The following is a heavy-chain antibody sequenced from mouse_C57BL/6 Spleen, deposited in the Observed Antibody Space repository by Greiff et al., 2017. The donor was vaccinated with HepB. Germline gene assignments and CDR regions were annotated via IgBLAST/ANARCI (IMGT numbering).Heavy chain of an antibody. D-gene: IGHD4-1*01. V-gene: IGHV5-9-1*02. CDR2: ISSGGDYI. CDR1: GFTFSSYA. CDR3: TRTGTKGDFDY. Sequence: EVMLVESGEGLVKPGGSLKLSCAASGFTFSSYAMSWVRQTPEKRLEWVAYISSGGDYIYYADTVKGRFTISRDNARNTLYLQMSSLKSEDTAMYYCTRTGTKGDFDYWGQGTTLTVSS. J-gene: IGHJ2*01.